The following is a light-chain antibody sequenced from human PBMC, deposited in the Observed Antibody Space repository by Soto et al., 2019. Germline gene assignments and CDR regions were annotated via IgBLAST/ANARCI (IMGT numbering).Light chain of an antibody. CDR1: QSINSW. CDR3: QQYNSYSGT. V-gene: IGKV1-5*03. Sequence: DIQMTQSPSTLSASVGDRVTITCRASQSINSWLAWYQQKPGKAPKLLIYRASSLESGVPSRFSGSGSGTEFTLTISSLQPDDFSIYYCQQYNSYSGTFGPGTKVDIK. J-gene: IGKJ3*01. CDR2: RAS.